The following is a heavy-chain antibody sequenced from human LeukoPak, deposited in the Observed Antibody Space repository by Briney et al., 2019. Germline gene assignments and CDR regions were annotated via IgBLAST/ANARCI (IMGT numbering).Heavy chain of an antibody. CDR2: IYHSGST. V-gene: IGHV4-4*02. D-gene: IGHD3-10*01. J-gene: IGHJ4*02. Sequence: PSETLSLTCAVSGGSISSSNWWSWVRQPPGKGLEWIGEIYHSGSTNYNPSLKSRVTISVDKSKNQFSLKLSSVTAADTAVYYCARHEGWFGELLPFDYWGQGTLVTVSS. CDR1: GGSISSSNW. CDR3: ARHEGWFGELLPFDY.